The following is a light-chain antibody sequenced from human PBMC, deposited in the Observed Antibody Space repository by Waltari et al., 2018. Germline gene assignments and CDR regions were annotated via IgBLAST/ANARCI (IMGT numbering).Light chain of an antibody. J-gene: IGKJ2*01. CDR1: HSVSSSY. V-gene: IGKV3-20*01. Sequence: EIVLTQSPGTLSLSPGERATLSCRASHSVSSSYFAWYQQKPGQAPRILIFATSSRATGIPDRFSGSGSGTDFTLTISRLEPEDFAVYYCQQYGSSPVTFGQGTKLEI. CDR2: ATS. CDR3: QQYGSSPVT.